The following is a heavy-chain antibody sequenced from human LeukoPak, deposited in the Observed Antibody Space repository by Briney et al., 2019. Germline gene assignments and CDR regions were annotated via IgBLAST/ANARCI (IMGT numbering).Heavy chain of an antibody. D-gene: IGHD6-13*01. J-gene: IGHJ4*02. CDR3: ARGGIYSSSWYYDY. Sequence: GGSLRLSCAASGFTFSSYWMSWVRQAPGKGLVWVSRINSDGSSTSYADSVKGRFTISRDNAKNTLYLQMNSLRAEDTAVYYCARGGIYSSSWYYDYWGQGTLVTVSS. V-gene: IGHV3-74*01. CDR1: GFTFSSYW. CDR2: INSDGSST.